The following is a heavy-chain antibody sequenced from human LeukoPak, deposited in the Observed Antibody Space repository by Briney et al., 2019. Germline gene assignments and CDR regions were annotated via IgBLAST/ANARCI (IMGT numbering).Heavy chain of an antibody. V-gene: IGHV3-48*03. CDR1: GFTFSSYE. Sequence: GGSLRLSCAASGFTFSSYEMNWVRQAPGKGLEWVSYISSSGSTIYYADSVKGRFTISRDNSKNTLYLQMNSLRAEDTAVYYCAKDLLETLCSGGSCYSDYYYGMDVWGQGTTVTVSS. D-gene: IGHD2-15*01. CDR3: AKDLLETLCSGGSCYSDYYYGMDV. J-gene: IGHJ6*02. CDR2: ISSSGSTI.